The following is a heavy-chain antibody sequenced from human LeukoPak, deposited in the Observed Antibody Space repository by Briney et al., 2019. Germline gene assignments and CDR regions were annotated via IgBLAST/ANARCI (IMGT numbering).Heavy chain of an antibody. CDR3: AKDLIAVAGTFDY. V-gene: IGHV3-23*01. Sequence: GGSLRLSCAASGFSFGSYAMSWVRQAPGKGLEWVSGIGDSGESTYYADFVKGRFTISRDNSKNALYLQMNSLRAEDTAIYYCAKDLIAVAGTFDYWGQGTLVTVSS. D-gene: IGHD6-19*01. CDR2: IGDSGEST. J-gene: IGHJ4*02. CDR1: GFSFGSYA.